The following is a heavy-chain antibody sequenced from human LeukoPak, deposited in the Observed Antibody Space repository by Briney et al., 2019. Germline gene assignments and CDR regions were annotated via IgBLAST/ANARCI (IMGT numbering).Heavy chain of an antibody. CDR3: ATGHRPSDSSGYLY. J-gene: IGHJ4*02. Sequence: ASEKVSRKVSGYTLTELSMYWVRHGPGQGIEWMGGFDTEDGETIYAQKFHGRVTMTEDTSTATAYMELSSLRSEDTAVYYCATGHRPSDSSGYLYWGQGTLVTVSS. CDR1: GYTLTELS. CDR2: FDTEDGET. V-gene: IGHV1-24*01. D-gene: IGHD3-22*01.